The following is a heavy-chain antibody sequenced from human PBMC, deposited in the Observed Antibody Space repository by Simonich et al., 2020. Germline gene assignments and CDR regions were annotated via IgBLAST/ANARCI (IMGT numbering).Heavy chain of an antibody. J-gene: IGHJ4*02. V-gene: IGHV1-2*02. CDR3: ASSKLATIDY. D-gene: IGHD5-12*01. Sequence: QVQLVQSGAEVKKPGASVKVSCKASGYTFTGYYMHWVRQAPGKGLEWMGWINPNSGSTNYAQKFKGRVTMTRDTSISTAYMELSRLRSDDTAVYYCASSKLATIDYWGQGTLVTVSS. CDR1: GYTFTGYY. CDR2: INPNSGST.